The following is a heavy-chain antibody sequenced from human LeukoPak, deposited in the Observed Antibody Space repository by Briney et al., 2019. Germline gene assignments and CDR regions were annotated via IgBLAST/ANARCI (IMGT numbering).Heavy chain of an antibody. CDR3: ARDFGYSSSWYNYFDY. J-gene: IGHJ4*02. CDR1: GGTFSSYA. CDR2: IIPIFGTA. V-gene: IGHV1-69*06. D-gene: IGHD6-13*01. Sequence: SVKVSCKASGGTFSSYAISWVRQAPGQGLEWMGGIIPIFGTANYAQKFQGRVTITADKSTGTAYMELSSLRSEDTAVYYCARDFGYSSSWYNYFDYWGQGTLVTVSS.